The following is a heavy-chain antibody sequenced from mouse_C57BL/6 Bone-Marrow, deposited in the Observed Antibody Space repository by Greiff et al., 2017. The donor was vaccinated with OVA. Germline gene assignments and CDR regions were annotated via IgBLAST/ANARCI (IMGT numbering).Heavy chain of an antibody. CDR1: GYTFTNYW. CDR2: IYPGGGYT. D-gene: IGHD1-1*01. CDR3: ARGIYYYPYWYFDV. Sequence: QVQLQQPGTELVKPGASVKLSCKASGYTFTNYWIGWAKQRPGHGLEWIGDIYPGGGYTNYNEKFKGKATLTADKSSSTAYMQFSSLTSEDSAIYYCARGIYYYPYWYFDVWGTGTTVTVSS. V-gene: IGHV1-63*01. J-gene: IGHJ1*03.